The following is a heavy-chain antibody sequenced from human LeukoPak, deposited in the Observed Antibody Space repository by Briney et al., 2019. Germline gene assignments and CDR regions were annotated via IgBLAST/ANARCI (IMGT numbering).Heavy chain of an antibody. CDR1: GGSFSGYY. J-gene: IGHJ4*02. V-gene: IGHV4-34*01. D-gene: IGHD5-24*01. CDR3: ARGHSAGQRSFDY. Sequence: PSETLSLTCAVYGGSFSGYYWSWIRQPPGKGLEWIGEINHSGSTNYNPSLKSRVTISVDTSKNQFSLKLSSVTAADTAVYYCARGHSAGQRSFDYWGQGTLVTVSS. CDR2: INHSGST.